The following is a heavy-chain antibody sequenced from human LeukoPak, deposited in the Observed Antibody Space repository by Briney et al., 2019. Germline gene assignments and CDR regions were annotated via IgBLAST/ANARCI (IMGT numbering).Heavy chain of an antibody. Sequence: GGSLRLSCAASGFTFSSYSMNWVRQAPGKGLEWVSSISGSSYYIYYADSVKGRFTISRDNAKNSLYLQMNSLRAEDTAIYYCTRDQNFYGSGRGFDPWGQGTLVTVSS. J-gene: IGHJ5*02. D-gene: IGHD3-10*01. CDR1: GFTFSSYS. V-gene: IGHV3-21*01. CDR2: ISGSSYYI. CDR3: TRDQNFYGSGRGFDP.